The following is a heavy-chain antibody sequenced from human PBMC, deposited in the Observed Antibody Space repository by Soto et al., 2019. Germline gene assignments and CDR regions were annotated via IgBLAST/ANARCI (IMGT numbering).Heavy chain of an antibody. Sequence: EVQLVESGGGLVKPGGSLRLSCTASAFTFNTYSMNWVRQAPGKGLEWVSSISSSSRYIYYTDSVKGRFTVSRDNAKNSLYLQMNSLRAXDTAXXXCXXDLAAVPGTFDSWGQGTLVTVSS. V-gene: IGHV3-21*06. CDR2: ISSSSRYI. J-gene: IGHJ4*02. D-gene: IGHD6-19*01. CDR3: XXDLAAVPGTFDS. CDR1: AFTFNTYS.